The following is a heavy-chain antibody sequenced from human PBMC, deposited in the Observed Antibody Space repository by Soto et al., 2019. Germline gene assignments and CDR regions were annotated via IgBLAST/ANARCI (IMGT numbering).Heavy chain of an antibody. J-gene: IGHJ6*02. CDR1: GFTFSSYS. CDR3: ARVRAYSSPGYSSSWYRYYYYYGMDV. CDR2: ISSSSSTI. V-gene: IGHV3-48*02. Sequence: EVQLVESGGGLVQPGGSLRLSCAASGFTFSSYSMNWVRQAPGKGLEWVSYISSSSSTIYYADSVKGRFTISRDNAKNSLYLQMNSLRDEDTAVYYCARVRAYSSPGYSSSWYRYYYYYGMDVWGQGTTVTVSS. D-gene: IGHD6-13*01.